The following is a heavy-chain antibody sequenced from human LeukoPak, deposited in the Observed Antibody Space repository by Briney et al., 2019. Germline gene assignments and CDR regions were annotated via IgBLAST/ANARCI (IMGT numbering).Heavy chain of an antibody. CDR2: ISSSSSTI. CDR3: ARDPNYYDSSGNPD. J-gene: IGHJ4*02. V-gene: IGHV3-48*04. Sequence: GGSLRLSCAASGFTFSSYSMNWVRQAPGKGLEWVSYISSSSSTIYYADSVKGRFTISRDNAKNSLYLQMNSLRAEDTAVYYCARDPNYYDSSGNPDWGQGTLVTVSS. CDR1: GFTFSSYS. D-gene: IGHD3-22*01.